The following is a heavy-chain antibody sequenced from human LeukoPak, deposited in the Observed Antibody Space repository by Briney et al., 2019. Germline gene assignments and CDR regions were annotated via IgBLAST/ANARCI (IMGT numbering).Heavy chain of an antibody. CDR1: GGSISSYY. CDR3: ARDRCSGGSCLWFDP. CDR2: IYYSGST. Sequence: SETLSLTCTVSGGSISSYYWSWIRQPPGKGLEWIGYIYYSGSTNYNPSLKSRVTISADTSKNQLSLKLSSVTAADTAVYYCARDRCSGGSCLWFDPWGQGTLVTVSS. D-gene: IGHD2-15*01. J-gene: IGHJ5*02. V-gene: IGHV4-59*01.